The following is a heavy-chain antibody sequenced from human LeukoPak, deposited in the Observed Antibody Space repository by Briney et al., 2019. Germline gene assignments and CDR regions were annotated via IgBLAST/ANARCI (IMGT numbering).Heavy chain of an antibody. CDR1: GFTFSDYG. CDR2: AWYDGGNK. D-gene: IGHD3-3*01. V-gene: IGHV3-33*01. CDR3: ARDPARFLEWPGHWPDP. J-gene: IGHJ5*02. Sequence: GGSLRLSCAVSGFTFSDYGMHWVRQVPDKGLEWVSVAWYDGGNKYYSDSMKGRFTITRDNSRNTLYLQINSLRAEDTAIYYFARDPARFLEWPGHWPDPWGQGTLVTVSS.